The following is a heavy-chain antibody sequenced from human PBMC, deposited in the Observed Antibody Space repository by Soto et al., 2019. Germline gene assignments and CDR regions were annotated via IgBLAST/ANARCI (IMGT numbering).Heavy chain of an antibody. D-gene: IGHD2-2*01. CDR1: RFTFSNYA. CDR2: ISFDGSTK. CDR3: ARSPGYCSTTRCYGRDFAMDV. J-gene: IGHJ6*02. Sequence: QVQLVEFEGGVVQPGRSLRLSCAASRFTFSNYAMHWVRQAPGKGLQWVALISFDGSTKYYADSVKGRFTISRDNSKNTLYLQMNSLRAEDTAVYYCARSPGYCSTTRCYGRDFAMDVWGQGTTVTVSS. V-gene: IGHV3-30-3*01.